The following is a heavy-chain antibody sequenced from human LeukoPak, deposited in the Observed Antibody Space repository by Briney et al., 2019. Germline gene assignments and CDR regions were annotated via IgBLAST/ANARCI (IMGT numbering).Heavy chain of an antibody. Sequence: TGGSLRLSCAASGFTFSDYYMSWIRQARGKGLEWVSYISSSGSTIYYADSVKGRFSIARDNAKNSLHLRMDSLRDSDTAVYYCATGGDLQDYWGQGTLVTVSS. CDR2: ISSSGSTI. D-gene: IGHD3-10*01. CDR3: ATGGDLQDY. V-gene: IGHV3-11*04. CDR1: GFTFSDYY. J-gene: IGHJ4*02.